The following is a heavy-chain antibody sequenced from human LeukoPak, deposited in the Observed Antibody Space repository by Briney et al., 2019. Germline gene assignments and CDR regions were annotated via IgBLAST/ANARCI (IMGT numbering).Heavy chain of an antibody. V-gene: IGHV1-69*13. J-gene: IGHJ4*02. CDR1: GYTFTGYY. CDR3: ARDTPVGAAFDY. D-gene: IGHD2-15*01. Sequence: SVKVSCKASGYTFTGYYMHWVRQAPGQGLEWMGGIIPIFGTANYAQKFQGRDTNTADESTSTAYMELSSLRSEDTAVYYCARDTPVGAAFDYRGQGTLVTVSS. CDR2: IIPIFGTA.